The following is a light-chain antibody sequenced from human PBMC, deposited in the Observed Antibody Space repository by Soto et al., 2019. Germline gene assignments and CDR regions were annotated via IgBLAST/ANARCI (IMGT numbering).Light chain of an antibody. CDR1: SSDVGGYNY. CDR2: EDS. J-gene: IGLJ3*02. CDR3: SSYTSSITACV. V-gene: IGLV2-14*01. Sequence: QSALTQPASVSGSPGQTITISCTGTSSDVGGYNYVTWYQQHPGTAPKLLIYEDSNRPSGVSNRFSGSKSGTTASLAITGLQAEDEADYYCSSYTSSITACVFGGGTKVTVL.